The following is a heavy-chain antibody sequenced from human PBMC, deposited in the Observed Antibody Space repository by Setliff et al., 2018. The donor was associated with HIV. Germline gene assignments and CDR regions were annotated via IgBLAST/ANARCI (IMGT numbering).Heavy chain of an antibody. CDR1: GYTFTSYY. D-gene: IGHD3-10*01. CDR2: INPNNGGT. CDR3: ARDHYGSGSYLFDY. J-gene: IGHJ4*02. Sequence: ASVKVSCKASGYTFTSYYMHWVRQAPGQGLEWMGWINPNNGGTNYAQKFQGRVTMTRDTSISTAYMELSRLRFDDTAVYYCARDHYGSGSYLFDYWGQGALVTVSS. V-gene: IGHV1-2*02.